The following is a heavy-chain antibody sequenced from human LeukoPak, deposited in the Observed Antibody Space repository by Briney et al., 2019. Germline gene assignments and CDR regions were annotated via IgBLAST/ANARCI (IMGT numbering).Heavy chain of an antibody. D-gene: IGHD3-3*01. J-gene: IGHJ6*03. CDR1: GGSISSGGYS. V-gene: IGHV4-30-2*01. Sequence: PSETLSLTCAVSGGSISSGGYSWSWIRQPPGKGLEWIGYIYHSGSTYYNPSLKSRVTISVDRSKNQFSLKLSSVTAADTAVYYCARQRMTITIFGGDLDYYYYMDVWGKGTTVTVSS. CDR2: IYHSGST. CDR3: ARQRMTITIFGGDLDYYYYMDV.